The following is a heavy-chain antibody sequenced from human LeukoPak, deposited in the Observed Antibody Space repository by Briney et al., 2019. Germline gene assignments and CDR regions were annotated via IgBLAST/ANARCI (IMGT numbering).Heavy chain of an antibody. J-gene: IGHJ4*02. CDR2: IYYSGST. CDR1: GGSISSYY. V-gene: IGHV4-59*01. CDR3: ARTYYDFWSGYSMTTFDY. Sequence: SETLSLTCTVSGGSISSYYWSWIRQPPGKGLEWIGYIYYSGSTNYNPSLKSRVTISVDTSKNQFSLKLSSVTAADTAVYYCARTYYDFWSGYSMTTFDYWGQGTLVTVSS. D-gene: IGHD3-3*01.